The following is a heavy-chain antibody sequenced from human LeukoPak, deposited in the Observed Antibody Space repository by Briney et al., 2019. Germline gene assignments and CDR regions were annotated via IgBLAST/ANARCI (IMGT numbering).Heavy chain of an antibody. J-gene: IGHJ4*02. CDR3: ASIRPYDYVWGSPIVGY. D-gene: IGHD3-16*01. CDR1: GGSISSGDYY. V-gene: IGHV4-30-4*08. Sequence: ASETLSLTCTVSGGSISSGDYYWSWIRQPPGKGLEWIGYIYYSGSTYYNPSLKSRVTISVDTSKNQFSLKLSSVTAADTAVYYCASIRPYDYVWGSPIVGYWGQGTLVTVSS. CDR2: IYYSGST.